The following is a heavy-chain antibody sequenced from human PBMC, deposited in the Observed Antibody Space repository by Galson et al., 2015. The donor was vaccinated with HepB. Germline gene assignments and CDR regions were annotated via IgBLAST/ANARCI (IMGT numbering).Heavy chain of an antibody. CDR2: IRNRANNYAT. CDR1: GFSFSDSG. J-gene: IGHJ4*02. Sequence: SLRLSCAASGFSFSDSGMHWVRQASGKGLEWIGRIRNRANNYATTYAVSMKGRFITSRDDSENKAYLQMNSLKTEDTAMYYCSYDSGSNTPLDYCGQGTLVTVSS. D-gene: IGHD3-16*01. V-gene: IGHV3-73*01. CDR3: SYDSGSNTPLDY.